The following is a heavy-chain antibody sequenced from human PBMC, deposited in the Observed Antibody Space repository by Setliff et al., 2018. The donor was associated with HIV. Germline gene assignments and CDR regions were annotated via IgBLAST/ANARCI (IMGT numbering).Heavy chain of an antibody. D-gene: IGHD4-17*01. J-gene: IGHJ1*01. CDR3: TTTYGDYVFAEYFQH. Sequence: PGESLKISCAASGFTFSGSAMHWVRQASGKGLEWVGRIRSKANSYATAYAASVKGRFTISRDDSKNTAYLQMNSLKTEDTAVYYCTTTYGDYVFAEYFQHWGQGTLVTVSS. CDR1: GFTFSGSA. CDR2: IRSKANSYAT. V-gene: IGHV3-73*01.